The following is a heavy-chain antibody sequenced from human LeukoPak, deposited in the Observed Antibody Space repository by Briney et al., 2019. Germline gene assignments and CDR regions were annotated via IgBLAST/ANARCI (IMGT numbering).Heavy chain of an antibody. CDR1: GYTFTSYD. CDR3: ARSSVGVRRTTDY. D-gene: IGHD1-26*01. CDR2: MNHNSGNT. Sequence: ASVNVSCKASGYTFTSYDMNWVRPATGRGLEWMGGMNHNSGNTGYAQKFQGTVTMPRSTSVSTAYMELSNLTSEDTAVYYCARSSVGVRRTTDYWGQGTLVTVSS. J-gene: IGHJ4*02. V-gene: IGHV1-8*01.